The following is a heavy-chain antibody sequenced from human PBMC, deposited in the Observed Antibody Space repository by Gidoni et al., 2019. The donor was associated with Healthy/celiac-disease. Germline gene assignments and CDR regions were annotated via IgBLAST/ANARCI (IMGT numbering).Heavy chain of an antibody. CDR3: ARQGMFGSNDFDY. CDR2: IDPSDSYT. CDR1: GYSITSYW. J-gene: IGHJ4*02. V-gene: IGHV5-10-1*03. D-gene: IGHD3-10*02. Sequence: EVQLVQSGAEVKKPGESRRISCKRPGYSITSYWISWVRQMPGKGLEWMGRIDPSDSYTNYSPSFQGHVTISADKSISTAYLQWSSLKASDTAMYYCARQGMFGSNDFDYWGQGTLVTVSS.